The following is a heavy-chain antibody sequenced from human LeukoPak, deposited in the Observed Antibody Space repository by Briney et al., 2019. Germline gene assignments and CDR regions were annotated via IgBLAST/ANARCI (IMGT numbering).Heavy chain of an antibody. D-gene: IGHD3-3*01. CDR2: ISSRSSTI. CDR1: GFSISDYY. Sequence: GGSLRLSCAASGFSISDYYMSWIRQAPGKGLEWVSYISSRSSTIYYADSVKGRFTISRDIPHNSLYLQMNSLRADDTAVYYCARDRRGTYYDFWSGYTEFDYWGQGTLVTVSS. J-gene: IGHJ4*02. V-gene: IGHV3-11*01. CDR3: ARDRRGTYYDFWSGYTEFDY.